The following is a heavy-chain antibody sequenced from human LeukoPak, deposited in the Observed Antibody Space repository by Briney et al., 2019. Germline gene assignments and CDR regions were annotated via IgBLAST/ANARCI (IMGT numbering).Heavy chain of an antibody. CDR1: GFTFSSYA. CDR2: ISGSGGST. V-gene: IGHV3-23*01. J-gene: IGHJ5*02. Sequence: GGSLRLSCAASGFTFSSYAMSWVRQAPGKGLEWVSAISGSGGSTYYADSVKGRFTISRDNAKKSLYLQMNSLRAEDTAVYYCARGKNWFDPWGQGTLVTVSS. CDR3: ARGKNWFDP.